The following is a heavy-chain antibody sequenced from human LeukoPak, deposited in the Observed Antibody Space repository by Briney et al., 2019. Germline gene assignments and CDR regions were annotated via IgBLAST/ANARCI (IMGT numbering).Heavy chain of an antibody. CDR2: INPRDSNT. D-gene: IGHD3-16*01. CDR3: ARSRGTYTSGYGMDV. Sequence: GASVKVPCKASGYTRIDYYLHWVRQAPGQGLEWMAIINPRDSNTNYAQKFQGRVTMTRDTSTSTVYMELSSLRSDDTAVYYCARSRGTYTSGYGMDVWGQGTTVTVS. V-gene: IGHV1-46*01. J-gene: IGHJ6*02. CDR1: GYTRIDYY.